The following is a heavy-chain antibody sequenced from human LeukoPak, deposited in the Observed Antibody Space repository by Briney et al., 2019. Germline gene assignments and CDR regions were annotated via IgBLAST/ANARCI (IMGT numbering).Heavy chain of an antibody. J-gene: IGHJ4*02. CDR3: ARQGPRLWGFLDY. CDR1: GESFSAYY. CDR2: ISHSRGA. D-gene: IGHD6-6*01. V-gene: IGHV4-34*01. Sequence: SETLSLTCAVYGESFSAYYWSWLRQSPGKGLEWIGEISHSRGAAYNPSLRSRVIISADTSKNQFSLSLRSVTAADTAVYFCARQGPRLWGFLDYWGQGVLVAVSS.